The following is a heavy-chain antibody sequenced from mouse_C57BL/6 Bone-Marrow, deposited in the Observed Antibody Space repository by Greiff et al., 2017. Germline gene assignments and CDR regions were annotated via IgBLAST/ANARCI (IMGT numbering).Heavy chain of an antibody. J-gene: IGHJ4*01. Sequence: SGPELVKPGASVKIPCKASGYTFTDYNMDWVKQSHGKSLEWIGDINPNNGGTIYNQKFKGKATLTVDKSSSTAYMEPRSLTSEDTAVYDCAPDGYFYAMDYWVQGTSVTVAS. CDR1: GYTFTDYN. V-gene: IGHV1-18*01. CDR3: APDGYFYAMDY. CDR2: INPNNGGT. D-gene: IGHD2-3*01.